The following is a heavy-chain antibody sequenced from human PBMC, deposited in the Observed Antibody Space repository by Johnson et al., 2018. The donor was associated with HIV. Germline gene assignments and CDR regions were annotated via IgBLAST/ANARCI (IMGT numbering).Heavy chain of an antibody. CDR1: GFTFGTFA. D-gene: IGHD3-10*01. J-gene: IGHJ3*01. V-gene: IGHV3-30*18. CDR2: ISFDGSSE. Sequence: VQLVESGGGVVQPGGSLRLSCAASGFTFGTFAMHWVRQAPGKGLQWVAVISFDGSSEYYADSVKGRFTLSRDNSKNTLDLQMNSLTIEDTAVFYCAKTRMGGILDAFDLWGQGTMVIVS. CDR3: AKTRMGGILDAFDL.